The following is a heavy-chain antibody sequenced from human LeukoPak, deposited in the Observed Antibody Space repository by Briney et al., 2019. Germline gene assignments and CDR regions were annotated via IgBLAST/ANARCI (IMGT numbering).Heavy chain of an antibody. D-gene: IGHD1-26*01. Sequence: SETLSLTCTVSGGSISSYCWSWIRQPPGKGLEWIGYIHYSGSTNYNPSLKSRVTISVDTSKNQFSLKLSSVTAADTAVYYCARLEGATTPLDIWGQGTMVTVSS. CDR2: IHYSGST. CDR1: GGSISSYC. V-gene: IGHV4-59*08. J-gene: IGHJ3*02. CDR3: ARLEGATTPLDI.